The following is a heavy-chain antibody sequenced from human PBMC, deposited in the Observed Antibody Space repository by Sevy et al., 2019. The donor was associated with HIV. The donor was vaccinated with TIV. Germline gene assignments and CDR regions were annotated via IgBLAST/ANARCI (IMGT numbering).Heavy chain of an antibody. V-gene: IGHV1-2*02. CDR1: GYTFSVKY. CDR3: ARGGSKWNDDYFDY. CDR2: IDPKSGGT. Sequence: ASVKVSCKASGYTFSVKYIHWVRQAPGQGLEWVGWIDPKSGGTSYAQKFQGGVSMTRDTSISTAYMELYWLTSDDTAVYYCARGGSKWNDDYFDYWGQGSLVTVSS. J-gene: IGHJ4*02. D-gene: IGHD1-20*01.